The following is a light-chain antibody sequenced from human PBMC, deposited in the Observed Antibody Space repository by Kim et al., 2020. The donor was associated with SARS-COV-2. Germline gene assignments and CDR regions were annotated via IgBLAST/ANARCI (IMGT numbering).Light chain of an antibody. CDR2: YDS. J-gene: IGLJ3*02. CDR3: QVWDSSSDHWV. Sequence: SYELTQPPSVSVAPGKTVRITCGGNNIGSKSVHWYQQKPGQAPVLVIYYDSDRPSGIPERFSGSNSGNTATLTISRVEAGDEADYYCQVWDSSSDHWVF. CDR1: NIGSKS. V-gene: IGLV3-21*04.